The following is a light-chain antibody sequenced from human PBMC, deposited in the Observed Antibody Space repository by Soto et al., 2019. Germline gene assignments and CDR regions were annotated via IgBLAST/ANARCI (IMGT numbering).Light chain of an antibody. V-gene: IGKV3-20*01. CDR1: QSVRNSY. Sequence: EILLTQSPGTLSLSPGERATLSCRASQSVRNSYLAWYQQKPGQAPRLLIYGASGRATGIPDRFSGSGSGTDFTLTISRLEPEDFTVYYCQQYGSSPYTFGQGTKLEI. J-gene: IGKJ2*01. CDR2: GAS. CDR3: QQYGSSPYT.